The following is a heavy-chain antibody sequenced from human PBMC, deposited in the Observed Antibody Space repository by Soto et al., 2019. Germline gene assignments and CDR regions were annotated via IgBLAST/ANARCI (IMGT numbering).Heavy chain of an antibody. Sequence: SVKVSCKASGGTFSSYAISWVRQAPGQGLEWMGGIIPVFGTPSYAQKFQGRVTIAADEATSTVYMELSSLRSEDTAVYYCARDERYCINGVCPYAMDVWGQGATVTVSS. CDR3: ARDERYCINGVCPYAMDV. V-gene: IGHV1-69*13. CDR2: IIPVFGTP. CDR1: GGTFSSYA. D-gene: IGHD2-8*01. J-gene: IGHJ6*02.